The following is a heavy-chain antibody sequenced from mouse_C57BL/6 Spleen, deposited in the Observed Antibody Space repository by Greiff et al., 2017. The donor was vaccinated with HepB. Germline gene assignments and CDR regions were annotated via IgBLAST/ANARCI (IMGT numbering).Heavy chain of an antibody. V-gene: IGHV1-42*01. CDR1: GYSFTGYY. CDR2: INPSTGGT. CDR3: ARTENYYAMDY. Sequence: EVKLMESGPELVKPGASVKISCKASGYSFTGYYMNWVKQSPEKSLEWIGEINPSTGGTTYNQKFKAKATLTVDKSSSTAYMQLKSLTSEDSAVYYCARTENYYAMDYWGQGTSVTVSS. J-gene: IGHJ4*01.